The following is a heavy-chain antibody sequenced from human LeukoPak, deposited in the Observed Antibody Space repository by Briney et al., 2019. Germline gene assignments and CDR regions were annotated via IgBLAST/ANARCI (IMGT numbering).Heavy chain of an antibody. CDR1: GGSISSDY. V-gene: IGHV4-59*01. D-gene: IGHD3-22*01. CDR2: IYYRGST. Sequence: TSETLSLTCTVSGGSISSDYWSWIRQPPGKGLEWIGYIYYRGSTDYNPSLKSRVTISVDTSKNQFSLKLSSVTAADTAVYYCARLSGYSSGHYYSDYWGQGTLVTVSS. J-gene: IGHJ4*02. CDR3: ARLSGYSSGHYYSDY.